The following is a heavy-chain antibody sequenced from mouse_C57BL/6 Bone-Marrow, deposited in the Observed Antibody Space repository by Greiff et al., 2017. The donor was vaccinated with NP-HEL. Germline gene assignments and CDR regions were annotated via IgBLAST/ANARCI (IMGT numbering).Heavy chain of an antibody. J-gene: IGHJ4*01. Sequence: QVQLQQPGAELVRPGSSVKLSCKASGYTFTSYWMHWVKQRPIQGLEWIGNIDPSDSETHYNQKFKDKATLTVDKSSSTAYMQLSSLTSEDSAVYYCARWCWGYAMDYWGQGTSVTVSS. CDR3: ARWCWGYAMDY. D-gene: IGHD1-1*02. V-gene: IGHV1-52*01. CDR1: GYTFTSYW. CDR2: IDPSDSET.